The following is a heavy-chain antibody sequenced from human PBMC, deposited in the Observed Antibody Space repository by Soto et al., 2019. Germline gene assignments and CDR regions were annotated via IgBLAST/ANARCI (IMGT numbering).Heavy chain of an antibody. CDR2: MNPNSGVT. CDR3: ARSYTYGHFDY. J-gene: IGHJ4*02. V-gene: IGHV1-8*01. CDR1: GYTFAIYD. D-gene: IGHD5-18*01. Sequence: QVQLVQSGAEVKKPGASVKVSCKASGYTFAIYDINWVRQAAGQGLESMGWMNPNSGVTDYAQKVQGRVTMTRDTSISTAYMEVSGLSSEDTAVYYCARSYTYGHFDYWGQGTPATVSS.